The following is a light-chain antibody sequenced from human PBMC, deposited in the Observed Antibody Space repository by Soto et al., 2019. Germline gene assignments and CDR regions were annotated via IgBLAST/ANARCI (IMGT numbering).Light chain of an antibody. CDR3: QKYNSAPRT. J-gene: IGKJ3*01. CDR1: QGISNY. V-gene: IGKV1-27*01. CDR2: AAS. Sequence: DIQMTQSPSSLSASVGDRVTITCRASQGISNYLAWYQQKPGKVPKLLIYAASTLQSGVPSWFSGSGSGTYFTLTSSRLPPEDVATYYCQKYNSAPRTFGPGTKVDIK.